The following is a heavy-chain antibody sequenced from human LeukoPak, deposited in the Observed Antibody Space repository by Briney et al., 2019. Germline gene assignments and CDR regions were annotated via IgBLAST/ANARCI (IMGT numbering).Heavy chain of an antibody. V-gene: IGHV5-51*01. CDR3: ARGPIYCSGGSCQKGFDY. CDR2: IYPGDSDT. J-gene: IGHJ4*02. Sequence: GESVKISCKVSGYIFTSYWFGWVRQMPGKGLEWMGIIYPGDSDTRYSPSFQGQVTISADKSISTAYLQWSSLKASDTAMYYCARGPIYCSGGSCQKGFDYWGQGTLVTVSS. D-gene: IGHD2-15*01. CDR1: GYIFTSYW.